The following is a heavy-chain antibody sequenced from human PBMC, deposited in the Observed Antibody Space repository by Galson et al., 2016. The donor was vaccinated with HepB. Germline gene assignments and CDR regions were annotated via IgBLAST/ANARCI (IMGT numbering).Heavy chain of an antibody. J-gene: IGHJ6*02. V-gene: IGHV3-53*01. Sequence: SLRLSCAASGFSVCTNYMNWVCQAPGKGLEWVSVFYSGGSTYYGDSVKGRFPISRDNGKNSLYLQMSSLRVEDAGVYYCARRLDTQRRIAGWGWGMDVWGQGTTVTVS. CDR3: ARRLDTQRRIAGWGWGMDV. CDR2: FYSGGST. CDR1: GFSVCTNY. D-gene: IGHD6-19*01.